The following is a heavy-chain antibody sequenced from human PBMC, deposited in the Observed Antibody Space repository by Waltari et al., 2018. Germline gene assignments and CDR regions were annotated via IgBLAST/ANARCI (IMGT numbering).Heavy chain of an antibody. CDR1: GGSISSSSYY. CDR2: IYYSGST. D-gene: IGHD3-10*01. J-gene: IGHJ4*02. V-gene: IGHV4-39*07. CDR3: ASPRQVTMVRGVRFDY. Sequence: GSGPGLVKPSETLSLTCTVSGGSISSSSYYWGWIRQPPGKGLEWIGSIYYSGSTYYNPSLKSRVTISVDTSKNQFSLKLSSVTAADTAVYDCASPRQVTMVRGVRFDYWGQGTLVTVSS.